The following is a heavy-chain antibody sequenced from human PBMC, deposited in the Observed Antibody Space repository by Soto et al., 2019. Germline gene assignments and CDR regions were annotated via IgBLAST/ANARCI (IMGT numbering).Heavy chain of an antibody. J-gene: IGHJ4*02. D-gene: IGHD6-19*01. Sequence: PSETLSLTCTVSGGSVSSGDYYWSWIRQPPGKGLEWIGNIYYSGSTNYNPSLKSRATISVDTSKNQFSLKVSSATAADTAVYYCARDGVEAGLYFDNWGQGTLVTVSS. CDR1: GGSVSSGDYY. CDR3: ARDGVEAGLYFDN. V-gene: IGHV4-61*08. CDR2: IYYSGST.